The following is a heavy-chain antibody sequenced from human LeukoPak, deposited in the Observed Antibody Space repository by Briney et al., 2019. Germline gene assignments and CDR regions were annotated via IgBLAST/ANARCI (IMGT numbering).Heavy chain of an antibody. D-gene: IGHD4-17*01. CDR3: ARFYGDYGSGY. CDR2: ISSSSSYI. V-gene: IGHV3-21*01. CDR1: GFTFSSYS. Sequence: GGSLRLSCAASGFTFSSYSMNWVRQAPGKGLEWVSSISSSSSYIYYADSVKGRFTISRDNAKNSLYLQMNSLRAEVTAVYYCARFYGDYGSGYWGQGTLVTVSS. J-gene: IGHJ4*02.